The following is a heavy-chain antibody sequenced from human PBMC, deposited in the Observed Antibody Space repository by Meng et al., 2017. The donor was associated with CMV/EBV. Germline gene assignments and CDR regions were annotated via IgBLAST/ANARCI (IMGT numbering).Heavy chain of an antibody. CDR1: GSPFSNSD. J-gene: IGHJ5*02. Sequence: GESLKISCAASGSPFSNSDMNWVRQAPGKGLEWVSTITRSGDRTYYADSVRGRFTISRDNSKSTLWLQMNNLRADDTAVYYCALPGQTGGYCTSWGQGALVTVSS. CDR3: ALPGQTGGYCTS. CDR2: ITRSGDRT. V-gene: IGHV3-23*01. D-gene: IGHD1-26*01.